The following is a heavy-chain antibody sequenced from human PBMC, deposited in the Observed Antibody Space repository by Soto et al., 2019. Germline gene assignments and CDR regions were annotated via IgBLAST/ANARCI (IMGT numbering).Heavy chain of an antibody. CDR3: ATPALLVSTFDY. Sequence: QEQLVESGGGVVQPGRSLRLSCAASGFTFSDYAMHWVRQAPGKGLEWVAVIWHDGTNKYYADSVKGRFTISRDKSKNALYLQMNSLRAEDTAVYYCATPALLVSTFDYWGQGTVVTVSS. D-gene: IGHD5-12*01. CDR2: IWHDGTNK. V-gene: IGHV3-33*08. J-gene: IGHJ4*02. CDR1: GFTFSDYA.